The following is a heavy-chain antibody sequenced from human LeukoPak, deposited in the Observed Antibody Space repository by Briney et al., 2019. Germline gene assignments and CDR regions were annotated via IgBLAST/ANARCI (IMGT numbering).Heavy chain of an antibody. V-gene: IGHV3-23*01. J-gene: IGHJ4*02. CDR3: AKDDDGHHHGVDH. CDR1: GFTISSYA. CDR2: ISSGDRT. Sequence: GGSLRLSCAASGFTISSYAMNWVRQAPGKGLEWVAGISSGDRTFHAESVKGRFTISRDKSKDTLYLQMNSLRADDTALYYCAKDDDGHHHGVDHWGQGTLVTASS. D-gene: IGHD4-17*01.